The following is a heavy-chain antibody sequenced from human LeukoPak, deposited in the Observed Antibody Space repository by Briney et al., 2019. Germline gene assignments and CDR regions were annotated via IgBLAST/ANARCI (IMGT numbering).Heavy chain of an antibody. CDR2: IYTSGST. Sequence: SETLSLTCTVSGGSISSYYWSWIRQPAGKGLEWIGRIYTSGSTNYNPSLKSRVTISVDTSKNQFSLKLSSVTAADTAVYYCARLGSSWGIDAFDIWGQGTMVTVSS. D-gene: IGHD6-13*01. CDR1: GGSISSYY. J-gene: IGHJ3*02. V-gene: IGHV4-4*07. CDR3: ARLGSSWGIDAFDI.